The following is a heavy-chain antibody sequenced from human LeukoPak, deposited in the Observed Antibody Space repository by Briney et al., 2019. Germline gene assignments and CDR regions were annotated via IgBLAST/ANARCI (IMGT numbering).Heavy chain of an antibody. Sequence: GGSLRLSCAVSGFTFSSYGVHWVRQAPGKGPEWVAVIWEDGSVNYYPDSVKGRFTISRDKSRNTLYLQMNSLGAEDTAVYYCARVRKPTKNSGYYLDYWGQGTLVTVSS. CDR3: ARVRKPTKNSGYYLDY. CDR2: IWEDGSVN. J-gene: IGHJ4*02. V-gene: IGHV3-33*01. D-gene: IGHD2-21*01. CDR1: GFTFSSYG.